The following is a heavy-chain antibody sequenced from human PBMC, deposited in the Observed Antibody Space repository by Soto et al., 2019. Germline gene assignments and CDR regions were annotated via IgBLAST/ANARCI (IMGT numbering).Heavy chain of an antibody. D-gene: IGHD4-4*01. CDR3: ATREATTVHAFDI. J-gene: IGHJ3*02. Sequence: QLQLQESGPGLVKPSETLSLTCTVSGGSISSSSYYWGWIRQPPGKGLEWIGSIYYSGSTYYNPSLKSRVTISVDTSKNQFSLKLTSVTAADTAVYYCATREATTVHAFDIWGQGTMVTVSS. CDR2: IYYSGST. V-gene: IGHV4-39*01. CDR1: GGSISSSSYY.